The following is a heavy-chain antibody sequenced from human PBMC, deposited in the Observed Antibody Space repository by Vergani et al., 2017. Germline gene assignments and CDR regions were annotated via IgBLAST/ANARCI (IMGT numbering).Heavy chain of an antibody. Sequence: LQLVESGGGLVQPGGSLRLSCAASGSTVSGNYMTWVRQAPGKGLEWLGHISASGNASHSPSLKTRVSMSVDTSKNQFSLTVTSVTAADTAIYFCARRSGGYYSGGKVHPLRTAFDVWGHGTVVTVSS. J-gene: IGHJ3*01. CDR1: GSTVSGNY. CDR3: ARRSGGYYSGGKVHPLRTAFDV. CDR2: ISASGNA. V-gene: IGHV4-59*08. D-gene: IGHD2-15*01.